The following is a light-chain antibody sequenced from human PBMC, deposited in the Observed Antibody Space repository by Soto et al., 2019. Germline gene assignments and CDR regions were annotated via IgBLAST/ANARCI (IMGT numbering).Light chain of an antibody. CDR1: QDISNY. V-gene: IGKV1-33*01. J-gene: IGKJ2*01. Sequence: DIQMTQSPSSLSASVGDRVTITCQASQDISNYLNWYRQKPGKAPKLLIYDASNLETGVPSRFSGSGSGTDFSLTVDSLQPEDTATYYCQQYDHPPYTFGQGTKLEIK. CDR3: QQYDHPPYT. CDR2: DAS.